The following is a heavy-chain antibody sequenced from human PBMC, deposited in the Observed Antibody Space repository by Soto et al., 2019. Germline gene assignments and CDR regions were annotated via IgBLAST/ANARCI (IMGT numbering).Heavy chain of an antibody. CDR1: GGSISSGGYY. D-gene: IGHD3-16*01. CDR2: IYYSGST. Sequence: SETLSLTCTVSGGSISSGGYYWSWIRQHPGKGLEWIGYIYYSGSTYYNPSLKSRVTISVDTSKNQFSLKLSSVTAADTAVYYCAGDGANGMDVWGQGTTVTVSS. V-gene: IGHV4-31*03. J-gene: IGHJ6*02. CDR3: AGDGANGMDV.